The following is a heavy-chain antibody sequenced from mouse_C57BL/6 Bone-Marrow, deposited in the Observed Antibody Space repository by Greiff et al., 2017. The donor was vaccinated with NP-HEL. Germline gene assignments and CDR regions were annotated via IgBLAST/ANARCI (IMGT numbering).Heavy chain of an antibody. CDR3: ARDGGFITSFDY. CDR2: IHPNSGST. Sequence: VQLQQPGAELVKPGASVKLSCKASGYTFTSYWMHWVKQRPGQGLEWIGMIHPNSGSTNYNEKFKSKATLTVDKSSSTAYMQLSSLTSEDSAVYYCARDGGFITSFDYWGQGTTLTVSS. CDR1: GYTFTSYW. D-gene: IGHD1-1*01. V-gene: IGHV1-64*01. J-gene: IGHJ2*01.